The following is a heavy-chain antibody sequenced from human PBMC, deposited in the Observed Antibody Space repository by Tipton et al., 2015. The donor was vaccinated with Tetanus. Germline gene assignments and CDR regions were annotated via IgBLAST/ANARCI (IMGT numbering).Heavy chain of an antibody. CDR1: GGSISSYY. Sequence: TLSLTCTVSGGSISSYYWSWIRQPAGKGLEWIGRIYTSGSTNYNPSLKSRVTISIDTSKNRFSLKMTSVTTADTAVYFCARVEDLWPFVIDYWGPGTHVTVSS. CDR3: ARVEDLWPFVIDY. D-gene: IGHD2-21*01. V-gene: IGHV4-4*07. CDR2: IYTSGST. J-gene: IGHJ4*02.